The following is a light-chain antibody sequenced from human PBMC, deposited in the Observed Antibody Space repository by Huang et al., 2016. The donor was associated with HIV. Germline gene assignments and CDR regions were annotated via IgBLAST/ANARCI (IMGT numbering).Light chain of an antibody. V-gene: IGKV1-9*01. CDR3: QQVNSYPLT. CDR2: AAS. J-gene: IGKJ4*01. Sequence: IQLTQSPSSLSASVGDRVTITCRASQGISSYLAWYHQKPGKAPKLLIYAASTLQSGVPSRFSGSGSGTDCTLIISSLQPEDFATYYCQQVNSYPLTFGGGTKVEIK. CDR1: QGISSY.